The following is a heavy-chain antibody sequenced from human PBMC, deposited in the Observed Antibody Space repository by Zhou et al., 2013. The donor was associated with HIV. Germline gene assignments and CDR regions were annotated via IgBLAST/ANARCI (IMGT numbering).Heavy chain of an antibody. CDR3: AKGPPCWSGGSCYSAAMV. CDR2: INAGNGNT. J-gene: IGHJ4*02. D-gene: IGHD2-15*01. CDR1: GYTFTSYA. V-gene: IGHV1-3*01. Sequence: QVQLVQSGAEVKKPGASVKVSCKASGYTFTSYAMHWVRQAPGQRLEWMGWINAGNGNTKYSQKFQGRVTITRDTSASTAYMELSRLRSEDTAVYYCAKGPPCWSGGSCYSAAMVWGQGTLVTVSS.